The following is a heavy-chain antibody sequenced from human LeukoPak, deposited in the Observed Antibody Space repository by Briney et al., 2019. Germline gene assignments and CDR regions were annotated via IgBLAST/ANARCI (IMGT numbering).Heavy chain of an antibody. D-gene: IGHD2-2*01. CDR1: GYTFSSYG. V-gene: IGHV1-18*01. Sequence: ASVKGSCKASGYTFSSYGISWGGQAPGKRVEWMGWISAYNGNTNYAQKLQGRVTMTTDTSTSTAYMELRSLRSDDTAVYYCARVANRGIVVVPAPDYWGQGTLVTVSS. CDR3: ARVANRGIVVVPAPDY. CDR2: ISAYNGNT. J-gene: IGHJ4*02.